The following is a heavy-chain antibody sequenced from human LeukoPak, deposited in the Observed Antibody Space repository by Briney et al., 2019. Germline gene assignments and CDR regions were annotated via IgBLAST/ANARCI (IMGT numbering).Heavy chain of an antibody. Sequence: PSETLSLTCTVSGASITSYYWSWLRQPPGKGLEWIGYIYYTGITIYSPSLKSRVTMSLDASRKQFSLKVRSVTTADTAVYYCAGGDIITRLDYWGQGTLVPVSS. D-gene: IGHD3-10*01. CDR2: IYYTGIT. J-gene: IGHJ4*02. CDR3: AGGDIITRLDY. CDR1: GASITSYY. V-gene: IGHV4-59*01.